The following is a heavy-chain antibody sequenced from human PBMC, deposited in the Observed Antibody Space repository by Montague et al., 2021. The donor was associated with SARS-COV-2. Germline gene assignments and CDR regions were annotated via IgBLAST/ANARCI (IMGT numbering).Heavy chain of an antibody. Sequence: SETLSLTCTVTGDSVISDKYYWSWMRQPPGKGLEWIGFIYDSGSTSYNPSLHSRVTITIDTSKNQFSLNLMSVAPADTAVYYCVKGSGYPWGQGTLVTVSS. D-gene: IGHD3-22*01. CDR1: GDSVISDKYY. CDR2: IYDSGST. J-gene: IGHJ5*02. CDR3: VKGSGYP. V-gene: IGHV4-61*01.